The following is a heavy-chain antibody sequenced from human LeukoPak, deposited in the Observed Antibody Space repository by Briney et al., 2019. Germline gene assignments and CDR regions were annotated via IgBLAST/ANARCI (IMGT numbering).Heavy chain of an antibody. CDR1: GYTFAGYY. D-gene: IGHD3-10*01. V-gene: IGHV1-2*02. Sequence: GASVKVSCKASGYTFAGYYIHWVRQAPGQGLEWVGWVNPNSGGTNYAQKFQGRVTMTRDASISTAYMELSGLRSDDTAVYYCARQPGDYNYWGQGTLVTVSS. CDR2: VNPNSGGT. J-gene: IGHJ4*02. CDR3: ARQPGDYNY.